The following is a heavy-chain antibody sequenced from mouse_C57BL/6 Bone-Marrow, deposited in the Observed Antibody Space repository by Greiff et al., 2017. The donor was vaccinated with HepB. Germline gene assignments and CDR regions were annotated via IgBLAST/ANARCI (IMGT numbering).Heavy chain of an antibody. CDR2: ISYSGST. CDR1: GYSITSGYD. Sequence: EVQRVESGPGMVKPSQSLSLTCTVTGYSITSGYDWHWIRHFPGNKLEWMGYISYSGSTNYNPSLKSRISITHDTSKNHFFLKLNSVTTEDTATYYCARESYYFDYWGQGTTLTVSS. V-gene: IGHV3-1*01. J-gene: IGHJ2*01. CDR3: ARESYYFDY.